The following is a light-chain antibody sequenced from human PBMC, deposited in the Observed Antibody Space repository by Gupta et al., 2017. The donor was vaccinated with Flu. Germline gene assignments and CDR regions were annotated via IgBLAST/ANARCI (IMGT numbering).Light chain of an antibody. CDR3: SSYTTSSSRV. V-gene: IGLV2-14*01. Sequence: QSALTQPASVSGSPGQSITISCSGTSSDVGGYNYVSWYLHNPGKAPKLIIYEVTKRPSGVSNRFSGSKSGNTASLTISGLQDEDEADYYCSSYTTSSSRVFGGGTRLTVL. J-gene: IGLJ3*02. CDR2: EVT. CDR1: SSDVGGYNY.